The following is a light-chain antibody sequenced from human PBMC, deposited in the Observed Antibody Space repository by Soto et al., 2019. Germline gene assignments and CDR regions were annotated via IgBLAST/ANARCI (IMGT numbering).Light chain of an antibody. Sequence: EIVLTQSPGTLSLSPGERATLSCRASQSVSSSYLAWCQQKPGQAPRLLIYGASSRATGIPDRFSGSGSGTVFTLTISRLEPEDFAVYYCQQYGSSPSTFGQGTRLEIK. V-gene: IGKV3-20*01. CDR3: QQYGSSPST. CDR1: QSVSSSY. J-gene: IGKJ5*01. CDR2: GAS.